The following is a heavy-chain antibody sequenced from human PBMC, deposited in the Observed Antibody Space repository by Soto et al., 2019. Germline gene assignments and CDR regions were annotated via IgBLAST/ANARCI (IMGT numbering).Heavy chain of an antibody. CDR3: ARADRFGSGSYYFDY. Sequence: ASVKVSCKASGYTFTSYGVNWVRQATGQGLEWMGWMNPNTGNTGYAQKLQGRVTMTRNASINTAFMELSSLGFEDTAVYYCARADRFGSGSYYFDYWGQGTLVTVSS. J-gene: IGHJ4*02. V-gene: IGHV1-8*01. CDR2: MNPNTGNT. CDR1: GYTFTSYG. D-gene: IGHD3-10*01.